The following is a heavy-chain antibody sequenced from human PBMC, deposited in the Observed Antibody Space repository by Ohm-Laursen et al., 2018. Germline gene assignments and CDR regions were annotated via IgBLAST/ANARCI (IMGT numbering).Heavy chain of an antibody. CDR1: GASINSHH. CDR3: ARAGWEQYYFNY. J-gene: IGHJ4*02. Sequence: SETLSLTCTVSGASINSHHWSFIRQPPGKGLEWIAFVYYSGSTYYNHSLKSRVTISVDTPKNQFSLKLSSVTAADTAVYYRARAGWEQYYFNYWGQGTLVTVSS. V-gene: IGHV4-59*11. D-gene: IGHD1-26*01. CDR2: VYYSGST.